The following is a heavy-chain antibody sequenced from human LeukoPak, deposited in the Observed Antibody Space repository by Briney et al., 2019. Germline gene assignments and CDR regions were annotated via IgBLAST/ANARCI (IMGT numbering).Heavy chain of an antibody. V-gene: IGHV1-2*02. Sequence: ASVKVSCKASGYTFTDYYIHWVRQAPGQGLEWMGWINPNSGDTKNPQKFQGRVTMTRDTSISTAYMELSRLRSDDTAVYYCANVGGTGWRFFDYWGQGTLVTVSS. CDR2: INPNSGDT. D-gene: IGHD6-19*01. J-gene: IGHJ4*02. CDR3: ANVGGTGWRFFDY. CDR1: GYTFTDYY.